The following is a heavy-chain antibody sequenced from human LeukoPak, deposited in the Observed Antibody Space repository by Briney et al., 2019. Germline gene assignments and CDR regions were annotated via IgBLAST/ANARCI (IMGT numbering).Heavy chain of an antibody. CDR1: GFTFSTFG. J-gene: IGHJ4*02. CDR3: AGRGSGSYFDY. D-gene: IGHD3-10*01. V-gene: IGHV3-23*01. Sequence: GGSLRLSCAASGFTFSTFGMSWVRQAPGKGLEWVSAISGSGGSTYYADSVKGRFTISRDNSKNTLYLQMNSLRAEDTAVYYCAGRGSGSYFDYWGQGTLVTVSS. CDR2: ISGSGGST.